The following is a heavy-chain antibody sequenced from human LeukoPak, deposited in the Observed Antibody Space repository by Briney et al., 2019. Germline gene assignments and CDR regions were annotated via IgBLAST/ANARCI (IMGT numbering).Heavy chain of an antibody. D-gene: IGHD2-15*01. Sequence: SETLSLTCAVYGGSFSGYYWSWIRQPPGEGLEWIGEINHSGSTNYNPSLKSRVTISVDTSKNQFSLELSSVTAADTAVYYCARGGLIVVVVAAWYNWFDPWGQGTLVTVSS. CDR3: ARGGLIVVVVAAWYNWFDP. V-gene: IGHV4-34*01. CDR2: INHSGST. CDR1: GGSFSGYY. J-gene: IGHJ5*02.